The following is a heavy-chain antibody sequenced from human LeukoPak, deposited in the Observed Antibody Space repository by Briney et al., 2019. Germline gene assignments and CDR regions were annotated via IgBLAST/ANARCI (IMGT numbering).Heavy chain of an antibody. CDR3: ARGVLPDAFDI. V-gene: IGHV4-38-2*02. CDR1: GYSISSGYY. CDR2: IYHSGRT. D-gene: IGHD2-15*01. Sequence: SETLSLTCTVSGYSISSGYYWGWIRQPPGKGLEWIGIIYHSGRTDYNPSLKSRVTISEDTSKNQFSLKLSSVTAADTAVYYCARGVLPDAFDIWGQGTMVTVSS. J-gene: IGHJ3*02.